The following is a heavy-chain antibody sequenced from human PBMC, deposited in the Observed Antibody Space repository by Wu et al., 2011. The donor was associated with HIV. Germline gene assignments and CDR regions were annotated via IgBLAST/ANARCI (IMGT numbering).Heavy chain of an antibody. J-gene: IGHJ6*03. Sequence: QVHLVQSGAEVKKPGASVKVSCKVSGYSLSELSVHWVRQAPGKGLEWMGGFHPVNRQTMYEQKFQGRLTMTEDTSTDTAYMELSSLRSEDTAMYYCVTVSANPVRPYYYYYYYMDVWAKGTDGHRLL. D-gene: IGHD1-1*01. V-gene: IGHV1-24*01. CDR1: GYSLSELS. CDR2: FHPVNRQT. CDR3: VTVSANPVRPYYYYYYYMDV.